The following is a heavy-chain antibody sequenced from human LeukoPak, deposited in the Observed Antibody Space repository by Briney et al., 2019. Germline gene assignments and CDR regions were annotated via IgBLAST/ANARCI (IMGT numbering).Heavy chain of an antibody. Sequence: GESLKISCKGSGYSFTSYWIGWVRQMPGKGLELMGIIYPGDPDTRYSPSFQGQVTISADKSISTAYLQWSSLKASDTAMYYCARSHSSGWFPSDYWGQGTLVTVTS. CDR1: GYSFTSYW. J-gene: IGHJ4*02. CDR2: IYPGDPDT. V-gene: IGHV5-51*01. D-gene: IGHD6-19*01. CDR3: ARSHSSGWFPSDY.